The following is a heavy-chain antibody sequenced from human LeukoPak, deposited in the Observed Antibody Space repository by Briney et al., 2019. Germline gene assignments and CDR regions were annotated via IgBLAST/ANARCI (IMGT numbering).Heavy chain of an antibody. D-gene: IGHD6-19*01. CDR2: IYHSGST. CDR1: GGSVSSSNW. J-gene: IGHJ5*02. V-gene: IGHV4-4*02. Sequence: PSETLSLTCAVSGGSVSSSNWWSWVRQPPGKGLEWIGEIYHSGSTNYNPSLKSRVTISIDKSKNQFSLNLTSVTAADTAVYYCATIAVAGYDWFDPWGQGTLVTVSS. CDR3: ATIAVAGYDWFDP.